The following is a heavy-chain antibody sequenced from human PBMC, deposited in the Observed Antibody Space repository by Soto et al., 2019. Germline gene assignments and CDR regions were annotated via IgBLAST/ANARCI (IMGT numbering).Heavy chain of an antibody. CDR2: IASDSSYK. CDR1: GFTFRTSV. V-gene: IGHV3-30*18. D-gene: IGHD5-18*01. Sequence: PGGSLRLSCAASGFTFRTSVIHWVRQAPGKGLEWVAVIASDSSYKNCTGSVKGRFTISRDNSKNTLYLEMSSLRAEDTAVYYCEKEYTAHHHFDYWGLGTLVTVSS. CDR3: EKEYTAHHHFDY. J-gene: IGHJ4*02.